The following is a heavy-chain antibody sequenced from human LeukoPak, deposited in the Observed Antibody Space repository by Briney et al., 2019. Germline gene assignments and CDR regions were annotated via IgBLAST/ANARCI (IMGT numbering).Heavy chain of an antibody. V-gene: IGHV3-23*01. CDR2: ISGSGGST. Sequence: PGGSLRLSCAASGFTFSSYAMSWVRQAPGKGLEWVSAISGSGGSTYYADSVKGRFTISRDNSKNTLSLQVNSLRAEDTAVYYCAKVMGERFGNGAFDIWGQGTMVTVSS. CDR3: AKVMGERFGNGAFDI. CDR1: GFTFSSYA. D-gene: IGHD2-8*01. J-gene: IGHJ3*02.